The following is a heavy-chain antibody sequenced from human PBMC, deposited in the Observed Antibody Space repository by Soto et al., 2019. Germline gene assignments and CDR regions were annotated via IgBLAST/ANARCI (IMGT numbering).Heavy chain of an antibody. Sequence: GGSVKVSCKASGYTFTGYYMHWVRQAPGQGLEWMGWINPNSGGTNYAQKFQGWVTMTRDTSISTAYMELSRLRSDDTAVYYCARDVSLRGYDILTGYYNYYYYYGMDVWGQGTTVTVSS. CDR3: ARDVSLRGYDILTGYYNYYYYYGMDV. CDR2: INPNSGGT. CDR1: GYTFTGYY. J-gene: IGHJ6*02. V-gene: IGHV1-2*04. D-gene: IGHD3-9*01.